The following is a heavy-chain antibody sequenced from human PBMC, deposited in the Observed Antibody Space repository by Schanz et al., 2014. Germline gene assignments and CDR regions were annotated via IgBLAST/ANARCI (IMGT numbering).Heavy chain of an antibody. CDR2: IWNNGVTK. Sequence: VRLVESGGGLVQPGRSLRLSCAASGFAFSVYGIHWFRQPAGKGLEWVAVIWNNGVTKYYADSVRGRFTISRDRFQNTLYLRMSSLRAEDTAVYYCARPRFDYGEVDYWGQGTLVTVSS. V-gene: IGHV3-33*01. J-gene: IGHJ4*02. CDR1: GFAFSVYG. CDR3: ARPRFDYGEVDY. D-gene: IGHD4-17*01.